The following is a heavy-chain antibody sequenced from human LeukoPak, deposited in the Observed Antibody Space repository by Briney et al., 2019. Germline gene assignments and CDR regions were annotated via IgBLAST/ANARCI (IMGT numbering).Heavy chain of an antibody. J-gene: IGHJ4*02. CDR2: IYHSGST. CDR1: GYSISSGYY. D-gene: IGHD6-13*01. V-gene: IGHV4-38-2*02. CDR3: ARSIAAAGLGAPYFDY. Sequence: SETLSLTCTVAGYSISSGYYWGWIRQPPGKGLEWIGSIYHSGSTYYNPSLKSRVTISVDTPKNQFSLKLSSVTAADTGVYYCARSIAAAGLGAPYFDYWGQGTLVTVSS.